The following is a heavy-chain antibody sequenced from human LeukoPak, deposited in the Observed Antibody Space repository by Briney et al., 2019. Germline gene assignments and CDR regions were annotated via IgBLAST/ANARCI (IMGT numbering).Heavy chain of an antibody. CDR2: ISAYNGNT. Sequence: ASVKVSCKASGYTFTNFGIIWVRQAPGQGLEWMGWISAYNGNTKYPQRVQGRVTLTADTSTSTAYMEIRSLRFDDTAIYYCARSHSGSLRAPFDFWGQGTLVTVSS. V-gene: IGHV1-18*01. CDR3: ARSHSGSLRAPFDF. J-gene: IGHJ4*01. CDR1: GYTFTNFG. D-gene: IGHD3-22*01.